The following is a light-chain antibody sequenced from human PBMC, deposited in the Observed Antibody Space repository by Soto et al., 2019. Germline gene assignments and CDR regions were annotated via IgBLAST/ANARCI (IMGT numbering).Light chain of an antibody. Sequence: IQMTQSPSSVSASVGDRVVITCRASQGISSWLVWYQQKPGKAPELLIHDASNLQSGAPSRFSGSGSGTDFTLTINGLQPEDFATYYCQQGNDFPWTFGQGTKVE. CDR1: QGISSW. J-gene: IGKJ1*01. CDR3: QQGNDFPWT. CDR2: DAS. V-gene: IGKV1-12*01.